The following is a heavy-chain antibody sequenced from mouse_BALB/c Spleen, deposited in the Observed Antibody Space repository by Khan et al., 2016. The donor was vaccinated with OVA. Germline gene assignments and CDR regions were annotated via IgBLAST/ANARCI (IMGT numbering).Heavy chain of an antibody. D-gene: IGHD2-4*01. Sequence: EVQLLESGGGLVQPGGSRKLSCAASGFTFSSFGMHWVRQAPEKGLEWVAYISSGSATIYYADTVKGRFTISRDNPKNTLFLQMTSLRSEDTAIYYCARSLITTWYFDVWGAGTTVTVSS. J-gene: IGHJ1*01. CDR2: ISSGSATI. CDR3: ARSLITTWYFDV. V-gene: IGHV5-17*02. CDR1: GFTFSSFG.